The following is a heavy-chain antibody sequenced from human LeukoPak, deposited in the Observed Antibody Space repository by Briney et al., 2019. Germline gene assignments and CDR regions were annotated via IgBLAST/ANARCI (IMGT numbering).Heavy chain of an antibody. J-gene: IGHJ4*02. V-gene: IGHV4-39*01. Sequence: SETLSLTCTVSGGSVSDSRYYWGSIRQPPGKGLEWIGNMYYSGRSNYNPSLKSRVTISIDTSKNQFSLKLSSVTAADTAVYYCARQSSYSSGWYFDYWGQGTLVT. CDR3: ARQSSYSSGWYFDY. CDR2: MYYSGRS. D-gene: IGHD6-19*01. CDR1: GGSVSDSRYY.